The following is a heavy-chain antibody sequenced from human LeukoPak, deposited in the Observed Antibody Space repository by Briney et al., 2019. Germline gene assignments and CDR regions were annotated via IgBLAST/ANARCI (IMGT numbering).Heavy chain of an antibody. CDR1: GFTFSSYA. CDR2: ISVNDGSP. J-gene: IGHJ3*02. D-gene: IGHD1-26*01. CDR3: ARGRTYSGSTDDAFDI. Sequence: PGGSLRLSCAASGFTFSSYALTWVRQAPGKGLEWVSGISVNDGSPYYADSVKGRFTISRDNSKDTVYLQMNSLRAEDTALYYCARGRTYSGSTDDAFDIWGQGTMVTVSS. V-gene: IGHV3-23*01.